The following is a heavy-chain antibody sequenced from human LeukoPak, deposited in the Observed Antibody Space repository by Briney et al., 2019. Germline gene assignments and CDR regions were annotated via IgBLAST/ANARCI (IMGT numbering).Heavy chain of an antibody. J-gene: IGHJ4*02. CDR2: ISVTGGST. CDR1: GFTFSKYA. CDR3: ARGVKGYYYDSSGYQ. D-gene: IGHD3-22*01. Sequence: PGGSLRLSCAASGFTFSKYAMTWVRQAPGKGLEWVSGISVTGGSTYYADSVKGRFTISRDNSKNTLYLQMNSLRAEDTAVYYCARGVKGYYYDSSGYQWGQGTLVTVSS. V-gene: IGHV3-23*01.